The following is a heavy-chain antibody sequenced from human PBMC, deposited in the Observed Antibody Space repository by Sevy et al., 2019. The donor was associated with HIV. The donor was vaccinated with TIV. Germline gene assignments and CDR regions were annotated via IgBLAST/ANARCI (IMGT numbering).Heavy chain of an antibody. D-gene: IGHD6-19*01. CDR2: IHYSGRT. V-gene: IGHV4-31*03. Sequence: SETLSLTCSISGGSISSHSYYWTWIRQHPGKGLEWIGYIHYSGRTYYNPSLKSRVTISLDTSKNHFSLSLRSVTAADTAIYYCARVHGYSNGWFPYYYYYGMDVWGPGTTVTVSS. J-gene: IGHJ6*02. CDR1: GGSISSHSYY. CDR3: ARVHGYSNGWFPYYYYYGMDV.